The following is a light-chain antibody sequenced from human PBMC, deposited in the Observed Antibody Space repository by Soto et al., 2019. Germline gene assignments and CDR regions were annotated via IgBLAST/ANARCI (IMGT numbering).Light chain of an antibody. CDR3: QQYNNWPPT. V-gene: IGKV3-15*01. CDR2: GAS. Sequence: EIVMTHSPATLSVSLWERATLSCGASQSVSSNLAWYQQKPGQAPRLLIYGASTRATGIPARFSGSGSGTEFTLTISSLQSEDFAVYYCQQYNNWPPTFGQGTKVDI. J-gene: IGKJ1*01. CDR1: QSVSSN.